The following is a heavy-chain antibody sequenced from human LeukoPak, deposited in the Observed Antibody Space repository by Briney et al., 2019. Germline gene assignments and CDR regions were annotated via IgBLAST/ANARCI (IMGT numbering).Heavy chain of an antibody. D-gene: IGHD4-23*01. J-gene: IGHJ4*02. CDR3: ARDAGGLRWYYFDY. V-gene: IGHV3-48*01. Sequence: PGGSLRLSCAASGFTFSSYSMNWVRQAPGKGVEWGSYISSSSSTIYYADSVKGRFTISRDNAKNSLYLQMNSLRAEDTAVYYCARDAGGLRWYYFDYWGQGTLVTVSS. CDR1: GFTFSSYS. CDR2: ISSSSSTI.